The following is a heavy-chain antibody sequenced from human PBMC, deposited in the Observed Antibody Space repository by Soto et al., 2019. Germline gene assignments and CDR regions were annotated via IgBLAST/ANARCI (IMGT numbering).Heavy chain of an antibody. CDR2: IYYSGRT. CDR1: GGSISDYQ. D-gene: IGHD3-16*02. CDR3: ARMRVLGEISPYFDS. V-gene: IGHV4-59*01. J-gene: IGHJ4*02. Sequence: QVQLQESGPGLVKPSETLSLTCSVSGGSISDYQWNWIRQPPGKGLEWIGYIYYSGRTNYSPSLKSRVTISLDTSTKQFALRLRSVTAADTAVYYCARMRVLGEISPYFDSWGQGALVTVSS.